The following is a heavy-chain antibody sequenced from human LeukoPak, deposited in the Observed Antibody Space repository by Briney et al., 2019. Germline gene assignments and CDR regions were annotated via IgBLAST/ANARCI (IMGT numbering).Heavy chain of an antibody. V-gene: IGHV1-46*01. Sequence: ASVKVSCKASGYTFTSYYMHWVRQAPGQGLEWMGIINPSGGSTSYAQKFQGRVTMTRDMSTSTVYMELSSLRSEDTAVYYCARETKERSGSSVFSYFDLWGRGTLVAVSS. D-gene: IGHD1-26*01. J-gene: IGHJ2*01. CDR3: ARETKERSGSSVFSYFDL. CDR1: GYTFTSYY. CDR2: INPSGGST.